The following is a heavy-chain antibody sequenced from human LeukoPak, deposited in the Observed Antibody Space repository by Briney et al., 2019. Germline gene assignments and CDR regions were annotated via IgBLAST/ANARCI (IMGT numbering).Heavy chain of an antibody. CDR1: GGSMSPFY. J-gene: IGHJ3*02. D-gene: IGHD1-1*01. V-gene: IGHV4-59*08. Sequence: PSETLSLTCTVSGGSMSPFYWSWIRQSPGKGLEWIGSIYYSGGTNYNPSLKSRVTISVDTSKNQFSLELSSVTVADTAVYYCAVNSTKHTCDIWGQGTMVTVSS. CDR2: IYYSGGT. CDR3: AVNSTKHTCDI.